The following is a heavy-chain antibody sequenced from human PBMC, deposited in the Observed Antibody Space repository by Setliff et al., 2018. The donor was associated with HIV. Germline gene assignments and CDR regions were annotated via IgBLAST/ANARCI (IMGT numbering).Heavy chain of an antibody. CDR2: IRSKAYGGTT. V-gene: IGHV3-49*04. CDR3: TRDGPLYCSGGSCYLPQFY. CDR1: GFTFGDYA. Sequence: PGGSLRLSCTASGFTFGDYAMSWVRQAPGKGLEWVGFIRSKAYGGTTEYAASVKGRFTISRDDSKSIAYLQMNSLKTEDTAVYYCTRDGPLYCSGGSCYLPQFYWGQGTLVTVSS. D-gene: IGHD2-15*01. J-gene: IGHJ4*02.